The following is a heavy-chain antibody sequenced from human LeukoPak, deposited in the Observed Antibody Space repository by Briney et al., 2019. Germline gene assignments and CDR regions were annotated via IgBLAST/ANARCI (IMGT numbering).Heavy chain of an antibody. CDR3: AHVCRGRTFDY. J-gene: IGHJ4*02. Sequence: KESGPTLVKPTQTLTLTCTFSGFSLSTSGVGVGSIRQPPGKALEWLALIYWDGDKRYSPSLKSRLTITKDTSKNQVVLTMTNMDPVDTATYYCAHVCRGRTFDYWGQGTLVTVSS. V-gene: IGHV2-5*02. D-gene: IGHD5-24*01. CDR2: IYWDGDK. CDR1: GFSLSTSGVG.